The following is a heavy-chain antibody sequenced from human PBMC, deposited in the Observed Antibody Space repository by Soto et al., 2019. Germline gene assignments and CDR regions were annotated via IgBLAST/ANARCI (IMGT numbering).Heavy chain of an antibody. CDR3: ARDHARGSGSTPYYFDY. CDR1: GGTFSSYA. CDR2: IIPIFGTA. V-gene: IGHV1-69*06. J-gene: IGHJ4*02. D-gene: IGHD3-10*01. Sequence: GASVKVSCKASGGTFSSYAISWVRQAPGQGLEWMGGIIPIFGTANYAQKFQGRVTITADKSTSTAYMELSSLRSEDTAVYYCARDHARGSGSTPYYFDYWGQGTLVTVSS.